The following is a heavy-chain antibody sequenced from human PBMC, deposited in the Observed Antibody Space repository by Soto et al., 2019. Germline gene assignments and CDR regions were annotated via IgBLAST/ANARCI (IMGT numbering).Heavy chain of an antibody. J-gene: IGHJ5*02. D-gene: IGHD3-22*01. Sequence: EASVKVSCKASGYTFTSYGISWVRQAPGQGLEWMGGIIPIFGTANYAQKFQGRVTITADESTSTAYMELSSLRSEDTAVYYCARDLTMNLVFDPWGQGTLVTVSS. V-gene: IGHV1-69*13. CDR3: ARDLTMNLVFDP. CDR2: IIPIFGTA. CDR1: GYTFTSYG.